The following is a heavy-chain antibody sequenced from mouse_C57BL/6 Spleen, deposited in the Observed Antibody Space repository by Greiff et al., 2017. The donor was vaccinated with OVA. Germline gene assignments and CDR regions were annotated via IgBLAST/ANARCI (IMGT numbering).Heavy chain of an antibody. J-gene: IGHJ2*01. V-gene: IGHV2-9-1*01. CDR3: ARIDSSGYVEFFFDY. CDR2: IWTGGGT. CDR1: GFSLTSYA. D-gene: IGHD3-2*02. Sequence: QVQLKESGPGLVAPSQSLSITCTVSGFSLTSYAISWVRQPPGKGLKWLGVIWTGGGTNYNSAPKSRLSISKDNSKSQVFLKMNSLQTDDTARYDGARIDSSGYVEFFFDYWGQGTTLTVSS.